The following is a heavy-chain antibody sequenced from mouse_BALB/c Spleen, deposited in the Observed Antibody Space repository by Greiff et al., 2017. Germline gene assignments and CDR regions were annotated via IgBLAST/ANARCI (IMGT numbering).Heavy chain of an antibody. J-gene: IGHJ1*01. D-gene: IGHD4-1*01. CDR2: INPSNGRT. CDR1: GYTFTSYW. CDR3: ARRDWDYWYFDV. Sequence: QVQLKQPGAELVKPGASVKLSCKASGYTFTSYWMHWVKQRPGQGLEWIGEINPSNGRTNYNEKFKSKATLTVDKSSSTAYMQLSSLTSEDSAVYYCARRDWDYWYFDVWGAGTTVTVSS. V-gene: IGHV1S81*02.